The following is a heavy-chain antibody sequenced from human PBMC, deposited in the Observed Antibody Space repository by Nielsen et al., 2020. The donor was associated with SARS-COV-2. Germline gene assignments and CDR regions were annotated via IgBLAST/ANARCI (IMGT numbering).Heavy chain of an antibody. D-gene: IGHD3-10*01. V-gene: IGHV3-15*01. J-gene: IGHJ4*02. CDR1: GFTFSNAW. CDR2: IKSRPDGGTT. CDR3: PTDPAPRGFGY. Sequence: GGSLRLSCVVSGFTFSNAWMSWVRQAPGKGLEWVGRIKSRPDGGTTDFAAPVKDRFTISRDDSKNTLYLQMNSLKTEDTAFYYCPTDPAPRGFGYWGQGTLVTVSS.